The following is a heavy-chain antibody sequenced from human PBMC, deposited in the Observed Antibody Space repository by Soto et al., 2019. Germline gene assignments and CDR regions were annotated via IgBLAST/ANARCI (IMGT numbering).Heavy chain of an antibody. V-gene: IGHV4-59*01. D-gene: IGHD2-21*02. J-gene: IGHJ5*02. CDR1: GGSISSYY. Sequence: QVQLQESGPGLVKPSETLSLTCTVSGGSISSYYWSWIRQPPGKGLEWIGYIYYSGSTNYNPSLKSRVTISVDTSQNQFSLKLSSVTAADTAVYYCARCVVTALNWFDPWGQGTLVTVSS. CDR3: ARCVVTALNWFDP. CDR2: IYYSGST.